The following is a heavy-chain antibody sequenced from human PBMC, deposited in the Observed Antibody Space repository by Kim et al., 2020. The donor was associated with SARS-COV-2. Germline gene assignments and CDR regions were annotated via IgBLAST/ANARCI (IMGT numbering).Heavy chain of an antibody. CDR3: ARHLTGPPSDYYYYYGMDV. D-gene: IGHD3-9*01. CDR1: GFTFSSYS. V-gene: IGHV3-48*02. Sequence: GGSLRLSCAASGFTFSSYSMNWVRQAPGKGLEWVSYISSSSSTIYYADSVKGRFTISRDNAKNSLYLQMNSLRDEDTAVYYCARHLTGPPSDYYYYYGMDVWGQGTTVTVSS. J-gene: IGHJ6*02. CDR2: ISSSSSTI.